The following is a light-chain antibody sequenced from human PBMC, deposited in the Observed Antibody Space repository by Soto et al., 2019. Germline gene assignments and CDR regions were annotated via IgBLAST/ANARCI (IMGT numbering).Light chain of an antibody. CDR3: QQNKEWPGT. J-gene: IGKJ1*01. CDR1: QSISSD. CDR2: DAS. V-gene: IGKV3-15*01. Sequence: MTQSPSSLSAAVEDRVIITCLASQSISSDLAWHQQKPGQAPRILMYDASTRATGIPVRFSGSGSGTEFTLTISSLQSEDFGVYYCQQNKEWPGTFGQGTKVDIK.